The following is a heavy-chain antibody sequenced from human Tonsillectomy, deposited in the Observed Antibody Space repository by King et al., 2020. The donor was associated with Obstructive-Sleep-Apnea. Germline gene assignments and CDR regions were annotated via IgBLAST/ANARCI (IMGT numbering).Heavy chain of an antibody. CDR2: ISAYNGDT. D-gene: IGHD5-12*01. CDR3: ARDRGYVGFIDY. J-gene: IGHJ4*02. CDR1: GYRFTSQG. Sequence: QLVQSGAGVKRPGASVKVSCKASGYRFTSQGFSWVRQAPGQGLEWMGWISAYNGDTNYAQQFQGRVTMTTDTSTSTAYMELTSLTFDDTAVYYCARDRGYVGFIDYWGQGTLVTVSS. V-gene: IGHV1-18*01.